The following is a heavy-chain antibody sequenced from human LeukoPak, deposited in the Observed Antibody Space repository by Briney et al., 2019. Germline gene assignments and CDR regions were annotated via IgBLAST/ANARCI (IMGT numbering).Heavy chain of an antibody. V-gene: IGHV1-2*02. J-gene: IGHJ4*02. D-gene: IGHD5-18*01. CDR1: VYTFTNYY. CDR2: INPNSGGT. Sequence: ASVKVSCKASVYTFTNYYMHWVRQAPGQGLEWMGWINPNSGGTNYAQKFQGRVTMTRDTSISTAYMELSRLRSDDTAVYYCARVGTAMVKFGYWGQGTLVTVSS. CDR3: ARVGTAMVKFGY.